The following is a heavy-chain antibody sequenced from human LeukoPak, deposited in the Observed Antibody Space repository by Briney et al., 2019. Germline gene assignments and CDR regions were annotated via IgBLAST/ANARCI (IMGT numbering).Heavy chain of an antibody. J-gene: IGHJ4*02. Sequence: GGSLRLSCAASGFPFGNYWMHWVRQVPGEGLVWVSRINSDGSTSTYADSVRGRFTISRDDSKNTLYLQMKNLRAEDTAVYYCAKDGAWLRFDDWGQGILVTVSS. CDR3: AKDGAWLRFDD. V-gene: IGHV3-74*01. CDR2: INSDGSTS. CDR1: GFPFGNYW. D-gene: IGHD5-12*01.